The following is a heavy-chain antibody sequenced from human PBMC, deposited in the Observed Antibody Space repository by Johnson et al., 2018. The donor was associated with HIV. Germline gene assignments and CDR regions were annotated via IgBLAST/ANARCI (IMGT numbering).Heavy chain of an antibody. J-gene: IGHJ3*02. CDR3: TTVDLYYDYVWGRYRSHAFDI. V-gene: IGHV3-30-3*01. Sequence: QVQLVESGGGVVQPGRSLRLSCAASGFTFSRNAMHWVRQAPGKGLEWVAVISFDGNNKHYADSVRGRFTVSRDNSKNTLSVQMNSLKTEDTGVYYCTTVDLYYDYVWGRYRSHAFDIWGQGTMVTVSS. D-gene: IGHD3-16*02. CDR2: ISFDGNNK. CDR1: GFTFSRNA.